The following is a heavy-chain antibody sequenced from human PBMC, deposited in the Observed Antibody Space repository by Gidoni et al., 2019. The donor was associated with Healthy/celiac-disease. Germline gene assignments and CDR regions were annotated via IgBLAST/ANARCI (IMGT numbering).Heavy chain of an antibody. Sequence: EVQLVESGGGLVKPGGSLRLACAASGFTFSSYSMTWVRQAPGKGLEWVSSISSSSSYIYYADSVKGRFTISRDNAKNSLYLQMNSLRAEDTAVYYCASRTTVTDSDAFDIWGQGTMVTVSS. CDR3: ASRTTVTDSDAFDI. CDR2: ISSSSSYI. CDR1: GFTFSSYS. D-gene: IGHD4-17*01. J-gene: IGHJ3*02. V-gene: IGHV3-21*01.